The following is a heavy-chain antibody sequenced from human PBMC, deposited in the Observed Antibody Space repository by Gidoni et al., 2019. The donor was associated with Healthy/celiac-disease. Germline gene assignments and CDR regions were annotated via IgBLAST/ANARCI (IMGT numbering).Heavy chain of an antibody. CDR3: ARDGVGATMDNWFDP. Sequence: QVQLVQSGAEVKRPGSSVQASCKASGGTFISYGICWVRQAPGQGLEGMGGIIPIFGTANYAQKFQGRVTITTDESTSTAYMGLSSLRSEDTAVYYCARDGVGATMDNWFDPWGQGTLVTVSS. CDR2: IIPIFGTA. J-gene: IGHJ5*02. D-gene: IGHD5-12*01. CDR1: GGTFISYG. V-gene: IGHV1-69*01.